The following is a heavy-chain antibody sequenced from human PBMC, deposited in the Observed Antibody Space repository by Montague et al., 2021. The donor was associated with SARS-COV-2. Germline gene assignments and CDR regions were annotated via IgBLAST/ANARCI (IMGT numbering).Heavy chain of an antibody. CDR3: ARAPRGYYDSSGYYNPPYYFDY. V-gene: IGHV3-13*01. Sequence: SLRLSCAASGYTFSSYDMHWVRQATGKGLEWVSAIGTAGDTYYPGSVKGRFTISRENAKNSLYLQMNSLRAGDTAVYYCARAPRGYYDSSGYYNPPYYFDYGGQGTLGTDSS. D-gene: IGHD3-22*01. CDR1: GYTFSSYD. CDR2: IGTAGDT. J-gene: IGHJ4*02.